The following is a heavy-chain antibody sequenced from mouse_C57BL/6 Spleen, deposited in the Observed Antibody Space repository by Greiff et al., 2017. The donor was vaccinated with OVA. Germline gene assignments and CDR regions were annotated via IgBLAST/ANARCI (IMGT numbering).Heavy chain of an antibody. CDR3: EAYYGSSWGDY. Sequence: QVQLQQSGPELVKPGASVKISCKASGYAFSSSWMNWVKQRPGKGLEWIGRIYPGDGDTNYNGKFKGKATLTADKSSSTAYMQLSSLTSEDSAVYFCEAYYGSSWGDYWGQGTTLTVSS. CDR2: IYPGDGDT. CDR1: GYAFSSSW. V-gene: IGHV1-82*01. D-gene: IGHD1-1*01. J-gene: IGHJ2*01.